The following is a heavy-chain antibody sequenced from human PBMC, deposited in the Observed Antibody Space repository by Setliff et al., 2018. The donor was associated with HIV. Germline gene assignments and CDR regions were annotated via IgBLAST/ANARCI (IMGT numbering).Heavy chain of an antibody. V-gene: IGHV4-34*01. CDR3: ARGGLEVVGAIDY. CDR2: INHSGST. CDR1: GGSFSGYS. D-gene: IGHD2-15*01. J-gene: IGHJ4*02. Sequence: SETLSLTCAVYGGSFSGYSWTWIRQPPGKGLEWIGDINHSGSTNYNPSLKSRVTISIDTSKNQFSLKLNSVTAADTAVYYCARGGLEVVGAIDYWSQGTLVTVSS.